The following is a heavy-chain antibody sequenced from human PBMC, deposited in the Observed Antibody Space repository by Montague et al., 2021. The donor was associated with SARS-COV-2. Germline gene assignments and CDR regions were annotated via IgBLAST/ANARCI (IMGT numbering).Heavy chain of an antibody. V-gene: IGHV6-1*01. Sequence: CAISGDSVWSNTAAWNWIRQSPSGGLEWLGRTNYRPKWTSDYATSVEGRISIDPDTPKNQFFLHLRSVTPEDTGVYYCVRDTGSAQAGFDAWGQGTLVTVSS. CDR1: GDSVWSNTAA. CDR2: TNYRPKWTS. CDR3: VRDTGSAQAGFDA. D-gene: IGHD4-17*01. J-gene: IGHJ4*02.